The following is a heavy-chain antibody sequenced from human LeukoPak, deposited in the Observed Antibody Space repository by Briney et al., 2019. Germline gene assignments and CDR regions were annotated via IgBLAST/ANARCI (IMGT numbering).Heavy chain of an antibody. V-gene: IGHV3-23*01. CDR1: GFTFSSYA. CDR2: LSGSGGST. CDR3: AKGRWTTVVRDLDY. D-gene: IGHD4-23*01. Sequence: PGGSLRLSCAASGFTFSSYAMSWVRQAPGKGLEWVSGLSGSGGSTYYADSVKGRFTISRDNSKNTLYLQMNSLRAEDTAVYYCAKGRWTTVVRDLDYWGQGTLVTVSS. J-gene: IGHJ4*02.